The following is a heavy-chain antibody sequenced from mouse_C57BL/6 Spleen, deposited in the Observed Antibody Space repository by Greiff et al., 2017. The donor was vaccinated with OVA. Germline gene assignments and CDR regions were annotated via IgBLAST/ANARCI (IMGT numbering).Heavy chain of an antibody. CDR2: IRSKSNNYAT. D-gene: IGHD1-1*01. V-gene: IGHV10-1*01. Sequence: EVQLVESGGGLVQPKGSLKLSCAASGFSFNTYAMNWVRQAPGKGLEWVARIRSKSNNYATYYADSVKDRFTISRDDSESMLYLQMNNLKTEDTAMYYCVRGSSPSWFAYWGQGTLVTVSA. CDR1: GFSFNTYA. CDR3: VRGSSPSWFAY. J-gene: IGHJ3*01.